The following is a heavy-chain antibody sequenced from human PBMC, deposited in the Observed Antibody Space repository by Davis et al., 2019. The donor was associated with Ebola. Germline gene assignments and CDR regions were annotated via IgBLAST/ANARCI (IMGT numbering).Heavy chain of an antibody. CDR2: IRSKANSYAT. CDR1: GFTFSSYA. Sequence: GGSLRLSCAASGFTFSSYAMSWVRQASGKGLEWVGRIRSKANSYATAYAASVKGRFTISRDDSKNTAYLQMNSLKTEDTAVYYCSIAAAGHGGDYWGQGTLVTVSS. J-gene: IGHJ4*02. CDR3: SIAAAGHGGDY. V-gene: IGHV3-73*01. D-gene: IGHD6-13*01.